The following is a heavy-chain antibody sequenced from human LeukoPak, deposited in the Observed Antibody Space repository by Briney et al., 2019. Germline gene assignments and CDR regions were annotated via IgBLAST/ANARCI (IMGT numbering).Heavy chain of an antibody. Sequence: HPGGSLRLSCEASGFTFSSFGIQWVRQAPGKGLEWVAVISYDGSNKYYADSVKGRFTISRDNSKNTLYLQMNSLRAEDTAVYYCARDRRYSSSSEVDYWGQGTLVTVSS. CDR1: GFTFSSFG. CDR3: ARDRRYSSSSEVDY. J-gene: IGHJ4*02. D-gene: IGHD6-6*01. V-gene: IGHV3-30*03. CDR2: ISYDGSNK.